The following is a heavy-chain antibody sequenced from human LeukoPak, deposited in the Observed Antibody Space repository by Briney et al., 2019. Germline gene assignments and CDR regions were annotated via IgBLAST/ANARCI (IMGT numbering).Heavy chain of an antibody. CDR3: ARALRGGFYPEANFDY. V-gene: IGHV1-2*02. Sequence: ASVKVSCKASGYTFTGYYMHWVRQAPGQGLEWMGWINPNSGGTNYAQKFQGRVTMTRDTSISTAYMELSRLRSDDTAVYYCARALRGGFYPEANFDYWGQGTLVTVSS. D-gene: IGHD3-16*01. CDR1: GYTFTGYY. CDR2: INPNSGGT. J-gene: IGHJ4*02.